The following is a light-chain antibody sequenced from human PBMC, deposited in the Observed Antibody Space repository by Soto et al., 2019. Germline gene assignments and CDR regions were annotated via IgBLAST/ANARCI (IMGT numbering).Light chain of an antibody. J-gene: IGLJ2*01. Sequence: QSVLTQPPSASGTPGQRVTISCSGSSSNIGSNYVSWYQQLPGTAPKVLIYDDNKRPSGTPDRFSGSKSGTSATLGITGLQTGDEADYYCGTWDSSLTAVVFGGGTKLTVL. CDR2: DDN. CDR3: GTWDSSLTAVV. CDR1: SSNIGSNY. V-gene: IGLV1-51*01.